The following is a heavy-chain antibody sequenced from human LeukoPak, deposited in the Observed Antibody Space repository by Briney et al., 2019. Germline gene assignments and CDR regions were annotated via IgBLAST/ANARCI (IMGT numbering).Heavy chain of an antibody. Sequence: KSSETLSLTCAVYGGSFSGYYWSWIREPPGKGLEWIGEINHSGSTNYNPSLKSRVTISVDTSKNQFSLKLSSVTAADTAVYYCARVTVYYDSSGYYPWYYYYYMDVWGKGTTVTVSS. D-gene: IGHD3-22*01. CDR1: GGSFSGYY. CDR3: ARVTVYYDSSGYYPWYYYYYMDV. V-gene: IGHV4-34*01. J-gene: IGHJ6*03. CDR2: INHSGST.